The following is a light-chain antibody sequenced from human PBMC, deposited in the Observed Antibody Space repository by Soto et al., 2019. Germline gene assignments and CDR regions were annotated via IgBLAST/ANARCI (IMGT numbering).Light chain of an antibody. Sequence: DIQMTQSPSTLSASVGDRVTITCRASQTISTYLAWYQQKPGKAPKLLIYKASNLQTGVPSRFSGSGSGTDFTLTISSLQPDDFATYYCQQYNRYSYTFGQGTKLEIK. V-gene: IGKV1-5*03. CDR1: QTISTY. CDR2: KAS. CDR3: QQYNRYSYT. J-gene: IGKJ2*01.